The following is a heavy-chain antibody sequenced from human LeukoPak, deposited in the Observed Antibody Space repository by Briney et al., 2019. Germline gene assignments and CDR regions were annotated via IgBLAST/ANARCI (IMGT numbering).Heavy chain of an antibody. V-gene: IGHV1-2*04. CDR2: INPNSGGT. CDR1: GLTFSNYG. D-gene: IGHD6-13*01. J-gene: IGHJ4*02. Sequence: ASVKVSCKASGLTFSNYGITWVRQAPGQGLEWMGWINPNSGGTNYAQKFQGWVTMTRDTSISTAYMELSRLRSDDTAVYYCARGLYSSSWYFSPAGYWGQGTLVTVSS. CDR3: ARGLYSSSWYFSPAGY.